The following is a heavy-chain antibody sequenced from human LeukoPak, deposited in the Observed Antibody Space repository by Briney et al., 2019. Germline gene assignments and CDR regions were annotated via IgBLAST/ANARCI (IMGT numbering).Heavy chain of an antibody. D-gene: IGHD3-9*01. CDR1: AFTFNSYE. J-gene: IGHJ4*02. CDR2: ISSSGYTT. Sequence: PGGSLRLSCVGSAFTFNSYEVNWVRQAPGKGLEWVSYISSSGYTTNYADSVKGRFTISRDKANNSLSLQMHSLRAEDTALYYCAILSTTSAAGEDYWGQGTLVTVSS. V-gene: IGHV3-48*03. CDR3: AILSTTSAAGEDY.